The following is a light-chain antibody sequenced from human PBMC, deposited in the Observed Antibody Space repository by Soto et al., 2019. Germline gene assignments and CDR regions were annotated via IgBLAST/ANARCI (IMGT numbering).Light chain of an antibody. J-gene: IGLJ2*01. V-gene: IGLV2-14*01. CDR2: DVS. CDR1: SSDVGGYNY. CDR3: SSYTSNSTPVV. Sequence: QSVLTQPASVSGSPGQSITISCTGTSSDVGGYNYVSWYQQHPGKAPKLMIYDVSNRPSGVSNRFSCSKSGNTASLTISVLQAEDEADYYCSSYTSNSTPVVFGGGTKLTVL.